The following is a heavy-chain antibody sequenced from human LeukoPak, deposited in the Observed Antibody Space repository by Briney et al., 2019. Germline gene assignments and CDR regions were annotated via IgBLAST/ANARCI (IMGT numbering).Heavy chain of an antibody. CDR2: VYYSGST. V-gene: IGHV4-31*03. Sequence: PSQTLSLTCTVSGGSISSGGYYWSWIRQHPGKGLEWIGYVYYSGSTYYNPSLKSRVTISVDTSKNQSSLKLSSVTAADTAVYYCARDRREWTTGRYYYYYGMDVWGQGTTVTVSS. CDR3: ARDRREWTTGRYYYYYGMDV. CDR1: GGSISSGGYY. J-gene: IGHJ6*02. D-gene: IGHD4-17*01.